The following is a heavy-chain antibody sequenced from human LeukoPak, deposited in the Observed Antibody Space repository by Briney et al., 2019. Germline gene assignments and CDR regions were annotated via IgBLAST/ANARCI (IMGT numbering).Heavy chain of an antibody. J-gene: IGHJ5*02. D-gene: IGHD3-10*01. V-gene: IGHV3-48*04. Sequence: GGSLRLSCAASGFTFSSYSMNWVRQAPGKGLEWVSYISSSSSTIYYADSVKGRFTISRDNAKNSLYLQMNSLRAEDTALYHCARDSSTMGSFNWFDPWGQGTLVTVSS. CDR3: ARDSSTMGSFNWFDP. CDR2: ISSSSSTI. CDR1: GFTFSSYS.